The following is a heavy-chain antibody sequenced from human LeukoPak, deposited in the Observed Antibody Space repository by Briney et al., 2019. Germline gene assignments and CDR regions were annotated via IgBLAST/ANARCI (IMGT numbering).Heavy chain of an antibody. CDR3: ARSITFGGLIDY. V-gene: IGHV4-59*01. CDR2: IYYSGRT. D-gene: IGHD3-16*02. J-gene: IGHJ4*02. CDR1: GGSISSYY. Sequence: PSETLSLTCTVPGGSISSYYWNWIRQPPGKGLEWIGYIYYSGRTNYNPSLKSRVTMSVDTSKNQFSLKVSSVTAADTAVYYCARSITFGGLIDYWGQGTLVAVSS.